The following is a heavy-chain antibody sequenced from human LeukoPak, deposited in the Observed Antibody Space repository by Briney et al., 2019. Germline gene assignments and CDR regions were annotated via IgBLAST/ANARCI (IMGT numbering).Heavy chain of an antibody. J-gene: IGHJ4*02. CDR1: GYSFISYW. CDR3: AKGGDYYGSGSYADFDY. D-gene: IGHD3-10*01. CDR2: IYPGDSDT. Sequence: GESLKISCKGSGYSFISYWIGWVRQMPGKGLEWMGIIYPGDSDTKYSPSFQGQVTISADKSISTAYLQWSSLKASDTAMYYCAKGGDYYGSGSYADFDYWGQGTLVTVSS. V-gene: IGHV5-51*01.